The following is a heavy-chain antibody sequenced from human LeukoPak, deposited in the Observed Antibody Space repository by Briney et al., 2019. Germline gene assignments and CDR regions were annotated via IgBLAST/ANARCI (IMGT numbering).Heavy chain of an antibody. Sequence: SETLSLTCTVSGGSISSSSYYWGWIRQPPGKGLEWIGRIYTSGSTNYNPSLKSRVTISLDTSKNQFSLKLSSVTAADTAVYYCARGGWFGESPFDYWGQGTLVTVSS. J-gene: IGHJ4*02. V-gene: IGHV4-39*07. CDR2: IYTSGST. D-gene: IGHD3-10*01. CDR3: ARGGWFGESPFDY. CDR1: GGSISSSSYY.